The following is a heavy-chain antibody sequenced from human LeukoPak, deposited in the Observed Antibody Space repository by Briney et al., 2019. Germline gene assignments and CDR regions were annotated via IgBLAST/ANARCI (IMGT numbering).Heavy chain of an antibody. CDR2: IYYSGST. CDR1: GGSIRSYY. J-gene: IGHJ4*02. Sequence: SETLSLSCTVSGGSIRSYYWSWIRQPPGKGLEWIGYIYYSGSTNYNPSLKSRVTISVDTSKNQFSLKLSSVTAADTAVYYCARGGSRVVGYSDWGQGTLVTVSS. V-gene: IGHV4-59*01. D-gene: IGHD3-22*01. CDR3: ARGGSRVVGYSD.